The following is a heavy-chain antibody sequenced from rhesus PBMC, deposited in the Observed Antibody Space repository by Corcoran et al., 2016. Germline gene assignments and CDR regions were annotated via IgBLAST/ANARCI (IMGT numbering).Heavy chain of an antibody. J-gene: IGHJ4*01. V-gene: IGHV4-169*01. Sequence: QLQLQESGPGLVKPSETLSVTCAVSGGSISSSYWSCIRQAPGKGLEWIGYISGSGSSTNYNPSLKCRVTRSGDTAKNQLSLKLSSVTTADTAVYYCARWRSSCGLDYWGQGVLVTVSS. CDR3: ARWRSSCGLDY. CDR2: ISGSGSST. D-gene: IGHD6-43*01. CDR1: GGSISSSY.